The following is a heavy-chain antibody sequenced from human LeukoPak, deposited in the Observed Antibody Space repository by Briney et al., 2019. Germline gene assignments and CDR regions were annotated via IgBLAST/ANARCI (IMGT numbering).Heavy chain of an antibody. D-gene: IGHD1-26*01. CDR1: GGTFSSYA. Sequence: LWASVKVSCKASGGTFSSYAISWVRQAPGQGLEWMGRIIPILGVANYAQKFQGRVTITADESTSTAYMELSSLRSEDTAVYYCAREQPYSGSLPVDPWGQGTLVTVSS. CDR3: AREQPYSGSLPVDP. CDR2: IIPILGVA. J-gene: IGHJ5*02. V-gene: IGHV1-69*04.